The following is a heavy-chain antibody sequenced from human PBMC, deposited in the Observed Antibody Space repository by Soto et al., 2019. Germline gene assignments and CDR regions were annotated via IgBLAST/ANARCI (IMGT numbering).Heavy chain of an antibody. CDR3: ARDWREERAGKETVSQFKY. CDR2: IWSDGNKK. V-gene: IGHV3-33*01. J-gene: IGHJ1*01. D-gene: IGHD6-13*01. Sequence: GGSLRLSCAASGFAFSSFGIHWVRQAPGKGLAWVAVIWSDGNKKYYADSVRGRFTISRDNSKNTLYLQMNSLRGEDTAVYYCARDWREERAGKETVSQFKYWGQGTQVTVSS. CDR1: GFAFSSFG.